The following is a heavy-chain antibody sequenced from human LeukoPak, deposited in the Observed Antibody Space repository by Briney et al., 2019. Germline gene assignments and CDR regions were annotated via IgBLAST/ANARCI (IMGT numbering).Heavy chain of an antibody. CDR3: ARHSTFDY. CDR2: IYYSGST. J-gene: IGHJ4*02. Sequence: SETLSLTCTVSIATIGSYYWSWIRQPPAKGLEWIGYIYYSGSTNYNPSLKSRVTISVDTSKNQFSLKLSSVIGADTAVYYCARHSTFDYWGQGTLVTVSS. CDR1: IATIGSYY. V-gene: IGHV4-59*08.